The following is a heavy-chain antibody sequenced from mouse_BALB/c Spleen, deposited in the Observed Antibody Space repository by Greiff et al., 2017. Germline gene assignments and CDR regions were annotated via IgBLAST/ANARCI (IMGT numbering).Heavy chain of an antibody. Sequence: EVQLVESGGGLVKPGGSLKLSCAASGFTFSDYYMYWVRQTPEKRLEWVATISDGGSYTYYPDSVKGRFTISRDNAKNNLYLQMSSLKSEDTAMYYCARYGNAMDYWGQGTSVTSPQ. V-gene: IGHV5-4*02. CDR1: GFTFSDYY. CDR3: ARYGNAMDY. CDR2: ISDGGSYT. D-gene: IGHD2-1*01. J-gene: IGHJ4*01.